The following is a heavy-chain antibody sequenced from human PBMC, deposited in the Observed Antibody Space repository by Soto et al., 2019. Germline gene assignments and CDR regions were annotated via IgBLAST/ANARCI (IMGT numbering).Heavy chain of an antibody. J-gene: IGHJ6*02. D-gene: IGHD1-26*01. CDR3: ARDRLGSKFCGDV. Sequence: SVKVSCKASGGTFSSYAISWVRQAPGQGLEWMGGIIPIFGTANYAQKFQDRVTITRDTSASTAYVELSSLRSEDTAVYYCARDRLGSKFCGDVWGQGTTVTVSS. V-gene: IGHV1-69*05. CDR1: GGTFSSYA. CDR2: IIPIFGTA.